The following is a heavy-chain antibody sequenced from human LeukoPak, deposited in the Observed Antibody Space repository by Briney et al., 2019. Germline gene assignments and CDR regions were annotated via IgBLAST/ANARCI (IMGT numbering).Heavy chain of an antibody. CDR3: ARDLSGGSCFDI. CDR2: IYYSGST. CDR1: GGSISSYY. Sequence: SETLSLTCTVSGGSISSYYWSWIRQPPGKGLEWIGYIYYSGSTNYNPSLESRVTISVDTSKNQLSVKLSSVTAADTAVYYCARDLSGGSCFDIWGQGTMVTVSS. J-gene: IGHJ3*02. D-gene: IGHD2-15*01. V-gene: IGHV4-59*01.